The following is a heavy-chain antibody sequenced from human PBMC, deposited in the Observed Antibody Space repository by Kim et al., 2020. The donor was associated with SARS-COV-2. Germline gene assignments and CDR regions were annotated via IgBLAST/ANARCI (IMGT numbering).Heavy chain of an antibody. Sequence: GGSLRLSCAASGFTFDDYAMHWVRQVPGKGLEWVSVISWSSGNIDYGDSVKGRFTISRDKAKNTLYLQMNSLRPDDTALYYCAKAHCCSGSYPNDWGQGTLVXXYS. CDR1: GFTFDDYA. CDR3: AKAHCCSGSYPND. V-gene: IGHV3-9*01. J-gene: IGHJ4*02. CDR2: ISWSSGNI. D-gene: IGHD3-10*01.